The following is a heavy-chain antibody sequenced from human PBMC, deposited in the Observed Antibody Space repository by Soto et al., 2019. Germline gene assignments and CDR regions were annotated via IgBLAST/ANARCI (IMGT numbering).Heavy chain of an antibody. Sequence: GGSLRLSCSVSGINFEDFALDWLRQAPGKGLEWVGFIRDKTYGGTTEYAAAVKGRFTISRDDSRDIAYLEMNSLKAEDTAVYYCASGYRRVVAEYFQHWGQGSLVTSPQ. CDR1: GINFEDFA. CDR2: IRDKTYGGTT. V-gene: IGHV3-49*03. CDR3: ASGYRRVVAEYFQH. J-gene: IGHJ1*01. D-gene: IGHD3-16*02.